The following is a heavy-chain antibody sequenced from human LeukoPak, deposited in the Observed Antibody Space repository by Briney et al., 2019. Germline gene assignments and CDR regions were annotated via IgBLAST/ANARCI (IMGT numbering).Heavy chain of an antibody. CDR1: GGTFSSYA. Sequence: SVKVSCKASGGTFSSYAISWVRQAPGQGLEWMGGIIPIFGTANYAQKFQGRVTITADESTSTAYMELSCLRSEDTAVYYCARDLFIADYYYYYGMDVWGQGTTVTVSS. CDR3: ARDLFIADYYYYYGMDV. V-gene: IGHV1-69*13. D-gene: IGHD2-15*01. J-gene: IGHJ6*02. CDR2: IIPIFGTA.